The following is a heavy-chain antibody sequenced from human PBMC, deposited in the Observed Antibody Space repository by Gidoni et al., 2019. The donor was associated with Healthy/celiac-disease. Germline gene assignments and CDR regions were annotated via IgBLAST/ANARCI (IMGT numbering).Heavy chain of an antibody. J-gene: IGHJ6*02. V-gene: IGHV4-59*08. D-gene: IGHD5-18*01. CDR2: IYYSGST. CDR1: GGSISSYY. Sequence: QVQLQESGPGLVKPSETLSLTCTVSGGSISSYYWSWIRQPPGKGLEWIGYIYYSGSTNYNPSLKSRVTISVDTSKNQFSLKLSSVTAADTAVYYCARQGVDSYGYAPHYYGMDVWGQGTTVTVSS. CDR3: ARQGVDSYGYAPHYYGMDV.